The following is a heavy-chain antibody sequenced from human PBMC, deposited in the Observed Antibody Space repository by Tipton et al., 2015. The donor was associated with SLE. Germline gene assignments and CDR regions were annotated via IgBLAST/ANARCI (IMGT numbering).Heavy chain of an antibody. CDR2: IYYSGST. V-gene: IGHV4-39*01. Sequence: TLSLTCTVSGGSISSSSYYWGWIRQPPGKGLEWIGSIYYSGSTYYNPSLKSRVTISVDTSKNQFSLKLSSVTAADTAVYYCARAAPPNPYCSGGSCYSGPFWYYYYYMDVWGKGTTVTVSS. D-gene: IGHD2-15*01. CDR3: ARAAPPNPYCSGGSCYSGPFWYYYYYMDV. CDR1: GGSISSSSYY. J-gene: IGHJ6*03.